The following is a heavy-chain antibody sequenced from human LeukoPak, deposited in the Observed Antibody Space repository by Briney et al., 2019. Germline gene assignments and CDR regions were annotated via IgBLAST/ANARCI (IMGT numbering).Heavy chain of an antibody. CDR2: ISYDGSNK. Sequence: GRSLRLSCAASGFTFSSYGMHWVRQAPGKGLEWVAVISYDGSNKYYADSVKGRFTISRETSKNTVYLQMKSLRADDTAVYFCARVVPGAAVYFDLWGRGTLVTVSS. CDR1: GFTFSSYG. J-gene: IGHJ2*01. V-gene: IGHV3-30*03. D-gene: IGHD2-2*01. CDR3: ARVVPGAAVYFDL.